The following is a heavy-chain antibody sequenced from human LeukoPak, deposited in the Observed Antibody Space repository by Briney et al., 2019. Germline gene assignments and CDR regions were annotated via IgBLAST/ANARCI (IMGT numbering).Heavy chain of an antibody. Sequence: GGSLRLSCAASGFTFSSYAMSWVRQAPGEGLEWVSAISGSGGSTYYADSVKGRFTISRDNSKNTLYLQMNSLRAEDTAVYYCAKDPDCTNGVCYTEDFDYWGQGTLVTVSS. D-gene: IGHD2-8*01. CDR1: GFTFSSYA. J-gene: IGHJ4*02. V-gene: IGHV3-23*01. CDR3: AKDPDCTNGVCYTEDFDY. CDR2: ISGSGGST.